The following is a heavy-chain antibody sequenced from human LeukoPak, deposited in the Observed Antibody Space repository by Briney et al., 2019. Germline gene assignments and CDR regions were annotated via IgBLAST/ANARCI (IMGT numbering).Heavy chain of an antibody. CDR3: ARARVLRYFDWSQQYYYYGMDV. V-gene: IGHV4-4*02. Sequence: SETLSLTCAVSGGSISSSNWWSWVRQPPGKGLEWIGEIYHSGSTNYNPSLKSRVTISVDKSKNQFSLKLSSVTAADTAVYYCARARVLRYFDWSQQYYYYGMDVWGQGTTVTVSS. J-gene: IGHJ6*02. D-gene: IGHD3-9*01. CDR2: IYHSGST. CDR1: GGSISSSNW.